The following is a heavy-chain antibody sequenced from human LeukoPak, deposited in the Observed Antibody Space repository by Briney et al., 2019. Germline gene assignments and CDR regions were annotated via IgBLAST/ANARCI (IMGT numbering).Heavy chain of an antibody. CDR1: GGSISSYY. CDR3: AREANHDGGGNPYDY. V-gene: IGHV4-59*01. D-gene: IGHD4-23*01. J-gene: IGHJ4*02. CDR2: IYYSGST. Sequence: SETLSLTCTVSGGSISSYYWSWIRQPPGKGLEWIGYIYYSGSTNYNPSLKSRVTISVDTSKNQFSLKLSSVTAADTAVYYCAREANHDGGGNPYDYWGQGTLVTVSS.